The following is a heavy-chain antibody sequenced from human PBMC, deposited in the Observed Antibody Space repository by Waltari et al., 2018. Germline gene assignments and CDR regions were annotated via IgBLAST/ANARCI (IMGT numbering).Heavy chain of an antibody. D-gene: IGHD2-15*01. V-gene: IGHV4-59*02. CDR3: VRGGGFRWFDV. Sequence: QLQLQESGPGLVKSSETLSLTCTVTGDTVDLYYWSWVRQSSGKTFEWLGYISYSEGPQYNPAVQSRLTLSLDTSNNHFFLSLRAVTAADTGLYFCVRGGGFRWFDVWGHGTLVSVPS. J-gene: IGHJ2*01. CDR2: ISYSEGP. CDR1: GDTVDLYY.